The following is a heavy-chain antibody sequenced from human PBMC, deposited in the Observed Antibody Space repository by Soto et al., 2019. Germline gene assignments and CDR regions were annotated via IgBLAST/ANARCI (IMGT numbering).Heavy chain of an antibody. V-gene: IGHV4-59*01. J-gene: IGHJ2*01. Sequence: PGKGLEWIGYIYYSGSTNYNPSLRSRVTISVDTAKHQFSLKLSSVTAADTAVYYCARALFFFQAEDGIRDTVPVSAFLLNRSSDL. D-gene: IGHD2-15*01. CDR3: ARALFFFQAEDGIRDTVPVSAFLLNRSSDL. CDR2: IYYSGST.